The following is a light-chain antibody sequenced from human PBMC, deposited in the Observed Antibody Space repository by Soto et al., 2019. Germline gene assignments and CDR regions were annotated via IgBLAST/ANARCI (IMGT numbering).Light chain of an antibody. V-gene: IGKV3-11*01. Sequence: EIVLTQSPATLSLSPGERATLSCRASQSVRNSLAWYQQKPGQAPRLLIYAASHRATGIPTRFSGSASGTDFILSITSLEPEDVAVDYCQQRSDWPPSLTFGGGTKVEIK. CDR3: QQRSDWPPSLT. CDR2: AAS. CDR1: QSVRNS. J-gene: IGKJ4*01.